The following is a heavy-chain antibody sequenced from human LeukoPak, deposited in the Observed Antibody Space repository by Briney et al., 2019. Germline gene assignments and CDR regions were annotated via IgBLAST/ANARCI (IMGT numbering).Heavy chain of an antibody. CDR1: GGTFSSYA. CDR2: IIPIFGTA. D-gene: IGHD3-22*01. CDR3: ASPYYYDSSGYQRAHWYFDL. V-gene: IGHV1-69*05. Sequence: SVKVSCKASGGTFSSYAISWVRQAPGQGLEWMGGIIPIFGTANYAQKFQGRVTITTDESTSTAYMELSSLRSEDTAVYYCASPYYYDSSGYQRAHWYFDLWGRGSLVTVSS. J-gene: IGHJ2*01.